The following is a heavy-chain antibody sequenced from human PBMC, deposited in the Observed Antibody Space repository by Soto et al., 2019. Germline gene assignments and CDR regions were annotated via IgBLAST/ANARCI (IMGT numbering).Heavy chain of an antibody. CDR1: GGSIRSSSYY. J-gene: IGHJ4*02. V-gene: IGHV4-39*02. D-gene: IGHD6-6*01. CDR3: ARDQFAVGSSSRSLDY. Sequence: LSLTCTVSGGSIRSSSYYWGWIRQPPGKGLEWIGSIYYSGSTYYNPSLKSRVTISVDTSKNQFSLKLSSVTAADTAVYYCARDQFAVGSSSRSLDYWGQGTLVTVSS. CDR2: IYYSGST.